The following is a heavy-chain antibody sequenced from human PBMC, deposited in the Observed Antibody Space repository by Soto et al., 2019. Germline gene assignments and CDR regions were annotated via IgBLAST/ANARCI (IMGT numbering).Heavy chain of an antibody. CDR2: ISGSGGST. CDR3: AKAENPAPYYYGMDV. V-gene: IGHV3-23*01. CDR1: GFTFSSYA. J-gene: IGHJ6*02. Sequence: PGGSLRLSCAASGFTFSSYAMSWVRQAPGKGLELVSAISGSGGSTYYADSVKGRFTISRDNSKNTLYLQMNSLRAEDTAVYYCAKAENPAPYYYGMDVWGQGTTVTVSS.